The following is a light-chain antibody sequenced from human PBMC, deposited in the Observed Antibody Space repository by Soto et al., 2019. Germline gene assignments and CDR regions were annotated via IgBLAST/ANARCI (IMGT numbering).Light chain of an antibody. J-gene: IGKJ5*01. V-gene: IGKV3-11*01. CDR1: QSASSS. Sequence: EIVLTQSPATLSLSPGERVTLSCRASQSASSSLAWYQQKPGPAPRLLIYDASNRATGIPARFSGSGSGTDFTLTISSLEPEHFAVYYCQQRDNWPPITFGQGTRLEIK. CDR2: DAS. CDR3: QQRDNWPPIT.